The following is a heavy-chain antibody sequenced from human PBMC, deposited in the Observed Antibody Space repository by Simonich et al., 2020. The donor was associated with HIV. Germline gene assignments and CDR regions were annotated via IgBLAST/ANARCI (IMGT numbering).Heavy chain of an antibody. CDR3: ARPIDDSGSRVDGDY. J-gene: IGHJ4*02. Sequence: QVQLVQSGAEVKKPGSSVKVSCKASGGTFSTYTISWVRQAPGQGLEWMGGITPTLVIPNYAQKFQGRVTITADKSTSTAYMELSSLRSEDTAVYYCARPIDDSGSRVDGDYWGQGTLVTVSS. CDR2: ITPTLVIP. V-gene: IGHV1-69*09. CDR1: GGTFSTYT. D-gene: IGHD1-26*01.